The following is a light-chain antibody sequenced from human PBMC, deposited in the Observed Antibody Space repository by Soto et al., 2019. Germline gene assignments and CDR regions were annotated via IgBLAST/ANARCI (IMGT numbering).Light chain of an antibody. CDR2: ATS. Sequence: EIVLTQSPATLSLSPGERATLSCRASQSLSRSLAWYQQKPGQPPRLLLYATSTRATGIPARISGSGSGTEFTLTISSLQSEDSAVYYCQQHNDWPRTFGQGTKVDIK. V-gene: IGKV3-15*01. J-gene: IGKJ1*01. CDR3: QQHNDWPRT. CDR1: QSLSRS.